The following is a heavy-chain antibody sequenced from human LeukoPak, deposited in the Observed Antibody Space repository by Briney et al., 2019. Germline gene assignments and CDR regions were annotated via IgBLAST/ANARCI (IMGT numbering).Heavy chain of an antibody. CDR1: GYTFTSYD. CDR2: MNPNSGNT. V-gene: IGHV1-8*01. CDR3: ARPTYYDFWSGYSDAFDI. Sequence: GASVKVSCKASGYTFTSYDINCVGQATGQGREWMGWMNPNSGNTGYAQKFQGRVPMTRNTSIRTAYMELSSLRSDDTAVYYCARPTYYDFWSGYSDAFDIWGQGTMVTVSS. J-gene: IGHJ3*02. D-gene: IGHD3-3*01.